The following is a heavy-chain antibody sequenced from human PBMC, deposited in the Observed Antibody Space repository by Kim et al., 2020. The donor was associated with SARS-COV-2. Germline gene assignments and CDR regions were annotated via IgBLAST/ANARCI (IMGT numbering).Heavy chain of an antibody. D-gene: IGHD3-10*01. CDR2: ISGSGGAT. CDR3: AKGPQWFGGGAFDI. J-gene: IGHJ3*02. Sequence: GGSLRLSCAASGFTFSSYAMSWVRQAPGKGLEWVSAISGSGGATYYADSVKGRFTISRDNSKDTLYLQMNSLRAEDTAVYYCAKGPQWFGGGAFDIWGQGTMVTVSS. V-gene: IGHV3-23*01. CDR1: GFTFSSYA.